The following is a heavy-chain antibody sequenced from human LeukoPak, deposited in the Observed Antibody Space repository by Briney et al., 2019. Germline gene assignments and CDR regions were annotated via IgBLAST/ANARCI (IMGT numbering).Heavy chain of an antibody. J-gene: IGHJ4*02. CDR2: IRYDGSNK. Sequence: GGSLRLSCAAPGFTFSSYGMHWVRQAPGKGLEWVAFIRYDGSNKYYADSVKGRFTISRDNSKNTLYLQMNSLRAEDTAVYYCAKDLGRLGDYVRAAGYWGQGTLVTVPS. CDR1: GFTFSSYG. D-gene: IGHD4-17*01. CDR3: AKDLGRLGDYVRAAGY. V-gene: IGHV3-30*02.